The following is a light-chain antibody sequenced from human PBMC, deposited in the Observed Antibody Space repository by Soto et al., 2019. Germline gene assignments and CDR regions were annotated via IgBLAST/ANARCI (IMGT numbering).Light chain of an antibody. Sequence: IVWKMSAATVSLYKGERASLYCTPSQSVSSYLAWYQQKPGQAPRLLIYDASNRATGIPARFSGSGSGTDFTLTISSLEPEDFAVYYCQQRSNWPPITFGQGTRLEIK. CDR3: QQRSNWPPIT. V-gene: IGKV3-11*01. CDR2: DAS. CDR1: QSVSSY. J-gene: IGKJ5*01.